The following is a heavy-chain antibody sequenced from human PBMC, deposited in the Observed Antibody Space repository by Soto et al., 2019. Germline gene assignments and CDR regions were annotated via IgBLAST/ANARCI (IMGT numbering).Heavy chain of an antibody. CDR2: ISTFNGNK. J-gene: IGHJ5*02. CDR3: ARVRSSRVTSGTGALDPFDP. Sequence: QVQLVQSGGEVRRPGTSMKVSCKASGYTFTGFGITWVRQAPGQGLEWMGWISTFNGNKNYAVNLQDRITMSTDTSPSTAYMELGSLRSDDTAGYYCARVRSSRVTSGTGALDPFDPWGQGTLITVSS. D-gene: IGHD6-13*01. CDR1: GYTFTGFG. V-gene: IGHV1-18*01.